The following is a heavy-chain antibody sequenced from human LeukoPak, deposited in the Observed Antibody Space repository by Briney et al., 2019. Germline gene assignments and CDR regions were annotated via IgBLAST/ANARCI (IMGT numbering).Heavy chain of an antibody. CDR2: FDPEDGET. J-gene: IGHJ4*02. CDR1: GYTLTELS. V-gene: IGHV1-24*01. CDR3: ATVLYDYVWGSYRHFDY. D-gene: IGHD3-16*02. Sequence: GASVKVSCKVFGYTLTELSMHWVRQAPGKGLEWMGGFDPEDGETIYAQKFQGRVTMTEDTSTDTAYMELSSLRSEDTAVYYCATVLYDYVWGSYRHFDYWGQGTLVTVSS.